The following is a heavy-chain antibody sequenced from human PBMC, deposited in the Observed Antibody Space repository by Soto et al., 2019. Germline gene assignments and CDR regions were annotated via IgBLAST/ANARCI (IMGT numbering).Heavy chain of an antibody. CDR1: GYTFTSYG. D-gene: IGHD3-16*02. CDR3: ARDDDYIWGTYRYKGFEDY. J-gene: IGHJ4*02. CDR2: ISAFNGNT. V-gene: IGHV1-18*01. Sequence: QVQLVQSGAEVKKPGASVKVSCKASGYTFTSYGISWVRQAPGQGLEWMGWISAFNGNTNYAQKFQGRGTMTTDTSTSTAYMELRSLRSDDTAVYYCARDDDYIWGTYRYKGFEDYWGQGTLVTVSS.